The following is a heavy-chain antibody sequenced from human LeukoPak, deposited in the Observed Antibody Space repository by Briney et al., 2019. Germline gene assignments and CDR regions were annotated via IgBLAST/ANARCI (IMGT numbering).Heavy chain of an antibody. CDR3: ARAPTYSSGWYDPNYFDY. V-gene: IGHV1-69*04. CDR2: IIPILGIA. CDR1: GGTFSSYA. Sequence: GASVKVSCKASGGTFSSYAISWVRQAPGRGLEWMGRIIPILGIANYAQKFQGRVTITADKSTSTAYMELSSLRSEDTAVYYCARAPTYSSGWYDPNYFDYWGQGTLVTVSS. D-gene: IGHD6-19*01. J-gene: IGHJ4*02.